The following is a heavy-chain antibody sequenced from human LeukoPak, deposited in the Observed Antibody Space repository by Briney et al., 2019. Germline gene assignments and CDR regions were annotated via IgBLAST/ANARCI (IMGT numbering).Heavy chain of an antibody. Sequence: GGSLRLSCAASGFSFSSFGISWVRQAPGKGLECVGRIKSKTDGETTDYAAPVKGRFTISRDDSKNMLYLQMNSLKSEDTAVYYCTADLPPPRGYDYPFDYWGQGSLVTVSS. D-gene: IGHD5-12*01. CDR1: GFSFSSFG. V-gene: IGHV3-15*01. CDR3: TADLPPPRGYDYPFDY. CDR2: IKSKTDGETT. J-gene: IGHJ4*02.